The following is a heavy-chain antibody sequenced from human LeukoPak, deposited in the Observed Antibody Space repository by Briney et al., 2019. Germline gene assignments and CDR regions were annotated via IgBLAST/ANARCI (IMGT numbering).Heavy chain of an antibody. CDR1: GGSISSYY. J-gene: IGHJ5*02. D-gene: IGHD1-7*01. Sequence: SETLSLTCTVSGGSISSYYWSWIRQPPGKGLEWIGYIYYSGSTNYNPFLKSRVTISVDTSKNQFSLKLSSVTAADTAAYYCAAPIPKGTRTTVWFDPWGQGTLVTVSS. CDR2: IYYSGST. V-gene: IGHV4-59*12. CDR3: AAPIPKGTRTTVWFDP.